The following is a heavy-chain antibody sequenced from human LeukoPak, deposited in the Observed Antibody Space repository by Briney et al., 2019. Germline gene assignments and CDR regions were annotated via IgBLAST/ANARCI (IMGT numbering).Heavy chain of an antibody. CDR1: GFTFSSYA. Sequence: GGSLRLSCAASGFTFSSYAMNWVRQAPGKGLEWVAGISSGDRTFHADPVKGRFTISRDNSKNTLYLQMNSLRAEDTAVYYCAKDLFGYCSSTSCYARYFQHWGQGTLVTVSS. CDR2: ISSGDRT. V-gene: IGHV3-23*01. D-gene: IGHD2-2*03. J-gene: IGHJ1*01. CDR3: AKDLFGYCSSTSCYARYFQH.